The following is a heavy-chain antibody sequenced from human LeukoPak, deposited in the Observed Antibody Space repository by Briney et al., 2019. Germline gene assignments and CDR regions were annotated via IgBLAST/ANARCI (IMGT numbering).Heavy chain of an antibody. CDR3: ARTNPLRY. J-gene: IGHJ4*02. Sequence: KPSETLSLTCAVYGGSFSGYYWSWIRQPPGKGLEWIGEINHSGSTNYNPSLKSRVTISVDTSKNQFSLKLSSVTAADTAVYYCARTNPLRYWGQGTLVTVSS. V-gene: IGHV4-34*01. CDR1: GGSFSGYY. CDR2: INHSGST.